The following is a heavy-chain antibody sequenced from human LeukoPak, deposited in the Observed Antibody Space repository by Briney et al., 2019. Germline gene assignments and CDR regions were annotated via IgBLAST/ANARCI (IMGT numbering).Heavy chain of an antibody. D-gene: IGHD6-19*01. Sequence: QTGGSLRPSCAASGFTVSSNYMSWVRQAPGKGLEWVSVIYSGGSTYYADSVKGRFTISRDNSKNTLYLQMNSLRAEDTAVYYCASTGYSSGLDYWGQGTLVTVSS. V-gene: IGHV3-53*01. J-gene: IGHJ4*02. CDR3: ASTGYSSGLDY. CDR2: IYSGGST. CDR1: GFTVSSNY.